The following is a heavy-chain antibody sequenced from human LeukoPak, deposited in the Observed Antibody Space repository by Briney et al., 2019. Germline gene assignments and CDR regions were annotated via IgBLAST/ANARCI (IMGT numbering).Heavy chain of an antibody. CDR2: LTHGGYTT. CDR3: AKDDAWLQYEN. CDR1: GFTFARYG. J-gene: IGHJ4*02. V-gene: IGHV3-23*01. Sequence: PGGSLRLSCAASGFTFARYGMTWVRQAPGKGLEWVSVSALTHGGYTTYYADSVKGRFTISRDNSRNTVSLQMNYLRAEDTAIYYCAKDDAWLQYENWGQGILVTVSS. D-gene: IGHD5-24*01.